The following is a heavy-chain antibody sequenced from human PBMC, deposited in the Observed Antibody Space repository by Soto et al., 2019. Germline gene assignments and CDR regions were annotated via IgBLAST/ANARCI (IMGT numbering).Heavy chain of an antibody. D-gene: IGHD3-22*01. CDR3: ARGAYYYDSSLRSNWFDP. J-gene: IGHJ5*02. V-gene: IGHV1-69*13. Sequence: SVKVSCKASGGTFSSYAISWVRQAPGQGLEWMGGIIPIFGTANYAQKFQGRVTITADESTSTAYMELSSLRSEDTAVFYFARGAYYYDSSLRSNWFDPWGQGTLVTVSS. CDR2: IIPIFGTA. CDR1: GGTFSSYA.